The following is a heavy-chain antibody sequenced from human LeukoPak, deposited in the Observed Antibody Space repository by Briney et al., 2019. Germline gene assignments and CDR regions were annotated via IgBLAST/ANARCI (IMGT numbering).Heavy chain of an antibody. Sequence: SETLSLTCAVYGGSFSGYYWSWIRQPPGKGLEWIGEINHSGSTNYNPSLKSRVTISVDRSKNQFSLKLSSVTAADTAVYYCARSSCCYMRWGWYWGQGTLVTVSS. V-gene: IGHV4-34*01. CDR1: GGSFSGYY. D-gene: IGHD2-2*02. CDR2: INHSGST. J-gene: IGHJ4*02. CDR3: ARSSCCYMRWGWY.